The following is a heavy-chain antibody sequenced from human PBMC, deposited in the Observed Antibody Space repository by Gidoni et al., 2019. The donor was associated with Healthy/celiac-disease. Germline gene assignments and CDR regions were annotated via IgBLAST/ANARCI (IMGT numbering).Heavy chain of an antibody. Sequence: QVQLGQAGAEVKKPGASVKGSCKASGYPFPSYGISWVRQAPGQGLEWMGWVSAYNGNPNSAPQLQGRVTMPTDTSTSTAYMELRSLGSDATAVYYCASVAVAADYWGQGTLVTVSS. D-gene: IGHD6-19*01. J-gene: IGHJ4*02. CDR1: GYPFPSYG. CDR2: VSAYNGNP. V-gene: IGHV1-18*04. CDR3: ASVAVAADY.